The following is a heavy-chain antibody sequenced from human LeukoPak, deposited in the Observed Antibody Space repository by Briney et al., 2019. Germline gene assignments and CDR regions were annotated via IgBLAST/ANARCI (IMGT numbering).Heavy chain of an antibody. D-gene: IGHD4-17*01. CDR2: IFYPGTA. V-gene: IGHV4-39*07. CDR3: ASTVYGGYNVYYFNH. Sequence: PSETLSLTCTVSGGSISNNNYFWGWIRQPPGKGLEWLGSIFYPGTAYYNPSLKSPVTMSVDTSKNQFSLKLTSVIAADTAMYFCASTVYGGYNVYYFNHWGQGTLVTVSS. CDR1: GGSISNNNYF. J-gene: IGHJ4*02.